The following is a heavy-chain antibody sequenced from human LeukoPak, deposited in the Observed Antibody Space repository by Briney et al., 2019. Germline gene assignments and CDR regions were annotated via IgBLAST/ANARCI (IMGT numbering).Heavy chain of an antibody. J-gene: IGHJ4*02. CDR3: AKDYGDWSFLADY. D-gene: IGHD4-17*01. Sequence: GGSLRLSCAASGFTFNNYNMNWVRQAPGKGLEWVAVISYDGSKIYYADSVKGRFTISRDNSKHTLNLQMNSLRVEDTAIYYCAKDYGDWSFLADYWGQGTLVTVSS. V-gene: IGHV3-30*18. CDR1: GFTFNNYN. CDR2: ISYDGSKI.